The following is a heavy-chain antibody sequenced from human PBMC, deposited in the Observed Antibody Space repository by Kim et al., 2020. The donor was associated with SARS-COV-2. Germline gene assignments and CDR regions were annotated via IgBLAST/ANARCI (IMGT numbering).Heavy chain of an antibody. V-gene: IGHV5-10-1*01. J-gene: IGHJ4*02. Sequence: GESLKISCKGFGYSFTSYWISWVRQMPGKGLEWMGRIDPSDSYTNYSPSFQGHVTISVDKSISTAYLQWSSLKASDTAMYFCARHLGKEDFIAAAIDYWGQGTLVTVSS. CDR3: ARHLGKEDFIAAAIDY. CDR2: IDPSDSYT. CDR1: GYSFTSYW. D-gene: IGHD6-13*01.